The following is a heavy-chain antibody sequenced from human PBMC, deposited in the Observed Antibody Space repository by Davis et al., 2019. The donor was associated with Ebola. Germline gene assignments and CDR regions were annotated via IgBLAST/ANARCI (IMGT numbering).Heavy chain of an antibody. V-gene: IGHV1-18*01. Sequence: ASVMVSCKSSAYTFNNYAISRWRQPPGQGLEWMGWTSAHNGNTNYAQILQGRVTMTTDTSTGTAYMELRSLRSDDTAVYFCARTSIVGTTKTASDIWGQGTMVTVSS. J-gene: IGHJ3*02. CDR3: ARTSIVGTTKTASDI. CDR1: AYTFNNYA. CDR2: TSAHNGNT. D-gene: IGHD1-26*01.